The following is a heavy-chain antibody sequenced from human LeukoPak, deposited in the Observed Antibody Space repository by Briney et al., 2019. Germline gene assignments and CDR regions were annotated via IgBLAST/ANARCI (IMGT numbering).Heavy chain of an antibody. J-gene: IGHJ5*02. V-gene: IGHV4-59*01. D-gene: IGHD2-15*01. CDR1: GGSISSYY. Sequence: SETLSLTCTVSGGSISSYYWSWIRLPPGKGLEWIGYIYYSGSTNYNPSLKSRVTISVDTSKNQFSLKLSSVTAAGTAVYYCARGYCSGGSCYSGWFDPWGQGTLVTVSS. CDR2: IYYSGST. CDR3: ARGYCSGGSCYSGWFDP.